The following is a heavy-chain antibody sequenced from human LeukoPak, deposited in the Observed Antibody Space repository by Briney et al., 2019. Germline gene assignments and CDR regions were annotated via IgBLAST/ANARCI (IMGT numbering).Heavy chain of an antibody. Sequence: GESLKISCKGSGYSFTRYWISLVRQMPGKGLEWMGRIDPSDSYTNYSPSFQGHVTISADKSITTAYLQWSSLKASDTAMYYCARLYYGSGSYSEGNWFDPWGQGTLVTVAS. CDR2: IDPSDSYT. D-gene: IGHD3-10*01. J-gene: IGHJ5*02. CDR3: ARLYYGSGSYSEGNWFDP. V-gene: IGHV5-10-1*01. CDR1: GYSFTRYW.